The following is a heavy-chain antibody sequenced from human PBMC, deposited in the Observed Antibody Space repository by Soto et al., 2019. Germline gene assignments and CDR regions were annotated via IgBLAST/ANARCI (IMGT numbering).Heavy chain of an antibody. CDR1: GYTFTSYG. CDR3: AGLGYCSSTSCYSDY. Sequence: GPSVKVSCKASGYTFTSYGISWVRQAPGQGLEWMGWISAYNGNTNYAQKFQGRVTITADKSTSTAYMELSSLRSEDTAVYYCAGLGYCSSTSCYSDYWGQGTLVTVSS. CDR2: ISAYNGNT. D-gene: IGHD2-2*01. V-gene: IGHV1-18*04. J-gene: IGHJ4*02.